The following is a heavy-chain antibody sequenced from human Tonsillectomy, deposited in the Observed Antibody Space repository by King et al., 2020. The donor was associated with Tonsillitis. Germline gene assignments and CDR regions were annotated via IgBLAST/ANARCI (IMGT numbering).Heavy chain of an antibody. CDR3: AREGEGEYVYVWGSYRYKGGAFDI. J-gene: IGHJ3*02. CDR2: ISSSSSTI. Sequence: VQLVESGGGLVQPGGSLRLSCAASGFTFSSYSMNWVRQAPGKGLEWVSYISSSSSTIYYADSVKGRFTISRDNAKNSLYLQMNSLRDEDTAVYYCAREGEGEYVYVWGSYRYKGGAFDIWGQGTMVTVSS. CDR1: GFTFSSYS. V-gene: IGHV3-48*02. D-gene: IGHD3-16*02.